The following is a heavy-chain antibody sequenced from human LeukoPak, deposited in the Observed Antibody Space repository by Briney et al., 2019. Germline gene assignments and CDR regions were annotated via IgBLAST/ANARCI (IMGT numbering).Heavy chain of an antibody. D-gene: IGHD3-22*01. CDR3: ATCSSGYYCDHFQT. CDR2: IKQDGIEK. J-gene: IGHJ1*01. CDR1: GFTFSNYC. V-gene: IGHV3-7*01. Sequence: GGCLRLSCTASGFTFSNYCMTWIRQAPGKGLEWVANIKQDGIEKYYVDSVEGRFTVSRDNSKNSLFLQIEGLRAADTAVYYCATCSSGYYCDHFQTWGQGSLVTVSS.